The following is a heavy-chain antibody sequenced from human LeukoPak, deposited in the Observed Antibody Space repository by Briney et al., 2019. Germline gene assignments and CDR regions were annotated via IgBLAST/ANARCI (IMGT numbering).Heavy chain of an antibody. CDR1: GGTFSSYA. CDR2: IIPIFGTA. CDR3: ARALRYVWGSYRFPFDP. J-gene: IGHJ5*02. Sequence: ASVKVSCKASGGTFSSYAISWVRQAPGQGLEWMGRIIPIFGTANYAQKFQGRVTITTDESTSTAYMELNSLRAEDTAGYYCARALRYVWGSYRFPFDPWGQGTLVTVSS. D-gene: IGHD3-16*02. V-gene: IGHV1-69*05.